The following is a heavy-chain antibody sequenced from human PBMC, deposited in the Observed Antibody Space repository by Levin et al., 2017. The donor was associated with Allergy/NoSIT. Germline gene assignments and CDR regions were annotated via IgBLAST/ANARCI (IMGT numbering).Heavy chain of an antibody. V-gene: IGHV3-7*04. CDR1: GFTFGIYW. D-gene: IGHD2-21*02. CDR2: IKQDGSEK. CDR3: ARCGDRLDWYFDL. Sequence: GGSLRLSCAASGFTFGIYWMSWVRQAPGKGLEWVANIKQDGSEKHYVDSVKGRLTISRDNAKNSLYLQMNSLRAEDTAVYYCARCGDRLDWYFDLWGRGTLVTVSS. J-gene: IGHJ2*01.